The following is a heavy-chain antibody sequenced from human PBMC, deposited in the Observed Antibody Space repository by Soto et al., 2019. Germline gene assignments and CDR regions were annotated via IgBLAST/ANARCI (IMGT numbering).Heavy chain of an antibody. CDR1: GFTFSSYS. CDR2: ISSSSSYI. Sequence: GGSLRLSCAASGFTFSSYSMNWVRQAPGKGLEWVSSISSSSSYIYYADSVKGRFTISRDNAKNSLYLQMNSLRAEDTAVYYCAREGEEGYCTNGVCSKGVPDYWGQGTLVTVSS. V-gene: IGHV3-21*01. CDR3: AREGEEGYCTNGVCSKGVPDY. J-gene: IGHJ4*02. D-gene: IGHD2-8*01.